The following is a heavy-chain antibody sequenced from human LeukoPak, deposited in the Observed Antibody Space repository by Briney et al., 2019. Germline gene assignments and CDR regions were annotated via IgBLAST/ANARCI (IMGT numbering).Heavy chain of an antibody. D-gene: IGHD5-24*01. V-gene: IGHV4-61*01. CDR3: ARDTKRGDGYNYDS. CDR1: SGSVSSDTDC. Sequence: SETLSLTCTVSSGSVSSDTDCWSWIRQPPGKGLEYIGYIYNSGSTDYNPSLKSRVTISVDTSKNQFSLKLSSVTAADTAVYYCARDTKRGDGYNYDSWGQGTLVTISS. J-gene: IGHJ5*01. CDR2: IYNSGST.